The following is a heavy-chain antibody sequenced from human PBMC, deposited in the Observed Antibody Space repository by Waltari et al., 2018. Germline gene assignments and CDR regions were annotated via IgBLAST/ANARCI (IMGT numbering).Heavy chain of an antibody. CDR1: GYTFTNYA. V-gene: IGHV1-3*01. J-gene: IGHJ6*02. D-gene: IGHD3-9*01. CDR3: ARDGRPSLRHFDWPLGGMDV. CDR2: INAGNGDT. Sequence: QVQFVQSGAEVKKPGASVKVSCKASGYTFTNYAVHWVRQAPGQRLEWMGWINAGNGDTKYPQKFSGRVTITRDKSASTAYMELSSLRSEDTAVYYCARDGRPSLRHFDWPLGGMDVWGQGTTVTVSS.